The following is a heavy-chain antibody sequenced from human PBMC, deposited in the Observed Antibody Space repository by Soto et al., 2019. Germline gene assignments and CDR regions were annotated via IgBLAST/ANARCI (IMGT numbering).Heavy chain of an antibody. CDR2: ISSDGSNK. CDR1: GFTFSTYG. J-gene: IGHJ4*02. V-gene: IGHV3-30*18. CDR3: AKAKYSGSSYFDY. D-gene: IGHD1-26*01. Sequence: QVQLVESGGGVVRPGRSLRLSCATSGFTFSTYGMHWVRQAPGKGLEWVAVISSDGSNKYQADSVKGRFTISRDNSKNTLYLQMNSLRAEDTAVYYCAKAKYSGSSYFDYWGQGTLVTVSS.